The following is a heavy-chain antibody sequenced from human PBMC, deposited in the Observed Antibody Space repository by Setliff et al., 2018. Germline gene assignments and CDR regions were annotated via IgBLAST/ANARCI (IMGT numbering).Heavy chain of an antibody. Sequence: ASVKVSCKASGYTFSNYGISWVRQSPGQGLEWMGGIIPNFGTTSYAQKLQGRVTMTTDTSTSTVYMELRSLRSDDTAVYYCARDREGIIVGVPSVWGQGTLVTVSS. CDR2: IIPNFGTT. D-gene: IGHD1-26*01. J-gene: IGHJ4*02. V-gene: IGHV1-18*01. CDR1: GYTFSNYG. CDR3: ARDREGIIVGVPSV.